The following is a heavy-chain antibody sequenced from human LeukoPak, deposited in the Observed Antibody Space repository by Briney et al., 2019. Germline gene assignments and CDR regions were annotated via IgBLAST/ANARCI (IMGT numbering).Heavy chain of an antibody. Sequence: PGGSLRLSCSASGFTFSSYAMHWVRQAPGKGLEWVSAISVSGGSTYYADSMKGRFTISRDNSKNTLYLQMNSLRAEDTAVYYCADGTAPGDYWGQGTLVTVSS. CDR3: ADGTAPGDY. J-gene: IGHJ4*02. CDR1: GFTFSSYA. V-gene: IGHV3-23*01. D-gene: IGHD5-18*01. CDR2: ISVSGGST.